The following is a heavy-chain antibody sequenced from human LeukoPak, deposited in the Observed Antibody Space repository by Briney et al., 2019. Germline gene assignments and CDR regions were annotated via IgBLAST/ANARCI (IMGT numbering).Heavy chain of an antibody. CDR2: ISSSSSNI. Sequence: GGTLRLSCAASGFTFSIYGMNWVRQAPGKGLEWVSSISSSSSNIYYADSVKGRFTISRDNAKNSLYLQMNSLRVEDTAVYYCARCTTGRTFGSLREIKRSREIDYWGQGTLVTVSS. CDR1: GFTFSIYG. D-gene: IGHD1-1*01. CDR3: ARCTTGRTFGSLREIKRSREIDY. V-gene: IGHV3-21*01. J-gene: IGHJ4*02.